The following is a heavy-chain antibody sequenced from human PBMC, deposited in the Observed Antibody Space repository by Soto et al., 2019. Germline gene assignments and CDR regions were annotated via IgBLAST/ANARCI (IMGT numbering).Heavy chain of an antibody. CDR1: GGTFNSYL. V-gene: IGHV1-69*06. J-gene: IGHJ4*02. Sequence: QVQLVQSGAEVKNPGSSVKVSCKTSGGTFNSYLIDWVRQAPGQGLEWMGGIIPAFGTAKYAQKFQGRVTITADKSTPSGYMELRTLTSEDTAVYYCARGLDQPAVGLYFDIWGQGTLVTVSS. D-gene: IGHD2-2*01. CDR3: ARGLDQPAVGLYFDI. CDR2: IIPAFGTA.